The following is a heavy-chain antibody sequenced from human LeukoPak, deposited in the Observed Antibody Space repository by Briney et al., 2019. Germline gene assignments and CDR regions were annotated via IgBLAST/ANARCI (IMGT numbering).Heavy chain of an antibody. J-gene: IGHJ3*02. Sequence: GGSLRLSCAASGFTFSDYYMSWIRQAPGQGLEWVSYISSSGRTIHYADSVKGRFTISRDNAKNSLYLEMNSLRAEDTAVYYCAKEILEYSSSSEAFDIWGQGTKVTISS. CDR3: AKEILEYSSSSEAFDI. CDR1: GFTFSDYY. CDR2: ISSSGRTI. V-gene: IGHV3-11*04. D-gene: IGHD6-6*01.